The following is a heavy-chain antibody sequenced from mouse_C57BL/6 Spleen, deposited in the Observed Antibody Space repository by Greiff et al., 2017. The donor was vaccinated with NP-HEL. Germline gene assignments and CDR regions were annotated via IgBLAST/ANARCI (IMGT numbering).Heavy chain of an antibody. V-gene: IGHV1-76*01. Sequence: QVQLQQSGAELVRPGASVKLSCKASGYTFTDYYINWVKQRPGQGLEWIARIYPGSGNNYYNEKFKGKATLTAEKSSSTAYMQLSSLTSEDSAVYFCARRYSNAMDYWGQGTSVTVSS. CDR2: IYPGSGNN. D-gene: IGHD2-5*01. J-gene: IGHJ4*01. CDR3: ARRYSNAMDY. CDR1: GYTFTDYY.